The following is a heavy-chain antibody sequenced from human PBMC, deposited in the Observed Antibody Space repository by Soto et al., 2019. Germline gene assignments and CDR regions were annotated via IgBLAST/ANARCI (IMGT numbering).Heavy chain of an antibody. V-gene: IGHV3-33*01. CDR3: AREWRGSGSYYFDY. CDR1: GFTFSSYG. J-gene: IGHJ4*02. D-gene: IGHD3-10*01. CDR2: IWYDGSNK. Sequence: QVQLVESGGGVVQPGRSLRLSCAASGFTFSSYGMHWVRQAPGKGLEWVAVIWYDGSNKYYADSVKGRFTISRDNSKNTLYLQMNSLRAEDTAVYYCAREWRGSGSYYFDYWGQGTLVTVSS.